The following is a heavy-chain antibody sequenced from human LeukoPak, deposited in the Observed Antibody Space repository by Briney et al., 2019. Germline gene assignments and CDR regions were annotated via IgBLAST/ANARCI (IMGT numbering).Heavy chain of an antibody. Sequence: SVKVSCKASGYTFTGYYVHWVRQAPGQGLEWMGRIIPIFGTANYAQKFQGRVTITTDESTSTAYMELSSLRSEDTAVYYCAREYCGGDCYSGWLDYWGQGTLVTVSS. CDR2: IIPIFGTA. CDR3: AREYCGGDCYSGWLDY. J-gene: IGHJ4*02. CDR1: GYTFTGYY. D-gene: IGHD2-21*02. V-gene: IGHV1-69*05.